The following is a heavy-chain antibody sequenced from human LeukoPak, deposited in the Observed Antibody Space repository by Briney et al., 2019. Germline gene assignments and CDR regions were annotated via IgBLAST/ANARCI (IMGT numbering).Heavy chain of an antibody. CDR1: GGSISSYY. CDR3: ARWGRGQAFYGMGFDY. D-gene: IGHD2/OR15-2a*01. CDR2: IYYSGST. V-gene: IGHV4-59*01. Sequence: PSETLSLTCTVSGGSISSYYWSWIRQPPGKGLEWIGYIYYSGSTNYNPSLKSRVTISVDTSKNQFSLKLSSVTAADTAVYYCARWGRGQAFYGMGFDYWGQGTLVTVSS. J-gene: IGHJ4*02.